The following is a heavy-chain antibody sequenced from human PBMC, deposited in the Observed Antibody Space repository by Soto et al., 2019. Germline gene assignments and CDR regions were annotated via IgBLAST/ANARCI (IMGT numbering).Heavy chain of an antibody. CDR2: IYPGDSDT. J-gene: IGHJ6*02. CDR1: GYSFTSYW. D-gene: IGHD5-18*01. CDR3: ARSHFVDTAMLPTDYYYYGMDV. V-gene: IGHV5-51*01. Sequence: GESLKISCKGSGYSFTSYWIGWVRQMPGKGLEWMGIIYPGDSDTRYSPSFQSQVTISADKSISTSYLQWSSLKASDTAMYYCARSHFVDTAMLPTDYYYYGMDVWGQGTTVTVSS.